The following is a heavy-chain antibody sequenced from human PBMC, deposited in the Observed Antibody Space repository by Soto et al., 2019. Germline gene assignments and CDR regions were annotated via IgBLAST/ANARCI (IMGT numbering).Heavy chain of an antibody. CDR2: IYYSGST. CDR1: DGSSSSSSYY. Sequence: SETLSLTCTVSDGSSSSSSYYWGWIRQPPGKGLEWIGSIYYSGSTYYNPSLKSRVTISVDTSKNQFSLKLSSVTAADTAVYYCARGRTSGYFGDWFDPWGQGTLVTVSS. D-gene: IGHD3-3*01. V-gene: IGHV4-39*07. J-gene: IGHJ5*02. CDR3: ARGRTSGYFGDWFDP.